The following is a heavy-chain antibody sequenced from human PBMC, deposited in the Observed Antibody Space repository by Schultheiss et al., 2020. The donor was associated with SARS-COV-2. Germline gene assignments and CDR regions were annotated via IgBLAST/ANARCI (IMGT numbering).Heavy chain of an antibody. D-gene: IGHD2-2*01. CDR2: IYYSGST. CDR1: GGSISSGGYY. Sequence: SETLSLTCTVSGGSISSGGYYWSWIRQHPGKGLEWIGYIYYSGSTYYNPSLKSRVTISVDTSKKQFSLRLNSVTAADTAVYYCARRWIGVVVPAAFDPWGQGTLVTVSS. V-gene: IGHV4-31*03. CDR3: ARRWIGVVVPAAFDP. J-gene: IGHJ5*02.